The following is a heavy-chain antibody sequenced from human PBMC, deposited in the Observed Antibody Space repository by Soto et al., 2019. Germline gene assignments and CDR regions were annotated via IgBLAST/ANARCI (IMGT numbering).Heavy chain of an antibody. CDR1: GYSFTNNA. CDR3: ARMETFGSLNWCDP. V-gene: IGHV1-8*01. Sequence: ASVKVSCKASGYSFTNNAVSWVRQAIGQGLEWMGWMNPGSGDTGYAQKFQGRVTMTRDISIATAYMELNNLRSDDTAIYYCARMETFGSLNWCDPWGQGTLVTVSS. D-gene: IGHD3-16*01. J-gene: IGHJ5*02. CDR2: MNPGSGDT.